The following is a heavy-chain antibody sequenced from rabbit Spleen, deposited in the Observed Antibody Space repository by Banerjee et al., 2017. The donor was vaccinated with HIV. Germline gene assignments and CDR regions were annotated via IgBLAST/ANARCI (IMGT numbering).Heavy chain of an antibody. D-gene: IGHD3-1*01. Sequence: QSLEESGGGLVKPGASLTLTCKASGFSFNEFSFNSGYDMCWVRQAPGKGLEWIACIYVGSGGGTAYASWAKGRFTMSKTSSTTVTLQMTSLTAADTATYFCARASEYPYYFNLWGQGTLVTVS. CDR3: ARASEYPYYFNL. V-gene: IGHV1S40*01. CDR1: GFSFNEFSFNSGYD. CDR2: IYVGSGGGT. J-gene: IGHJ4*01.